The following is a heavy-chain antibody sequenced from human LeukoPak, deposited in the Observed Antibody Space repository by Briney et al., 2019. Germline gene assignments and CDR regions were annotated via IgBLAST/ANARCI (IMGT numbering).Heavy chain of an antibody. Sequence: GGSLRLSCAASGFTFSSYWMSWVRQAPGKGLEWVSSISSSSSYIYYADSVKGRFTISRDNAKNSLYLQMNSLRAEDTAVYYCARGANYDSSGYYWDLFDYWGQGTLVTVSS. J-gene: IGHJ4*02. CDR3: ARGANYDSSGYYWDLFDY. D-gene: IGHD3-22*01. V-gene: IGHV3-21*01. CDR1: GFTFSSYW. CDR2: ISSSSSYI.